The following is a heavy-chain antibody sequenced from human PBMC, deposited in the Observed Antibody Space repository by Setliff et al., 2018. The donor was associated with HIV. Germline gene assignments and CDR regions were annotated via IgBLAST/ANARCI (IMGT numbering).Heavy chain of an antibody. CDR3: ARDRGGYYECFDY. CDR1: GGTFNSYA. CDR2: IIPILGIA. D-gene: IGHD1-26*01. Sequence: ASVKVSCKASGGTFNSYAIKWVRQAPGQGLECMGEIIPILGIASYAQKFQGRVTFSADTSTSTAYMELSGLRSEDTAVYFCARDRGGYYECFDYWGQGTLVTVSS. J-gene: IGHJ4*02. V-gene: IGHV1-69*10.